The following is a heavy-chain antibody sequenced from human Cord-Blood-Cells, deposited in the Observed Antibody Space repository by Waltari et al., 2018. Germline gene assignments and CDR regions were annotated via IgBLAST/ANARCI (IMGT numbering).Heavy chain of an antibody. CDR1: GYSISRGYY. Sequence: QVQLQESGPGLVKPSETLSLTCAVSGYSISRGYYWGWIRQPPGKGLEWIGSIYHSGSTYYNPSLKSRVTISVDTSKNQFSLKLSSVTAADTAVYYCARMTTSWFDPWGQGTLVTVSS. D-gene: IGHD4-4*01. V-gene: IGHV4-38-2*01. J-gene: IGHJ5*02. CDR2: IYHSGST. CDR3: ARMTTSWFDP.